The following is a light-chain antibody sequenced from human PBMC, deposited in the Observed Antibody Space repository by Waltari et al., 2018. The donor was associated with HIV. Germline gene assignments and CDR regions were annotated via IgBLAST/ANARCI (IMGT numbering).Light chain of an antibody. J-gene: IGLJ2*01. Sequence: QSLLTQPPSVSGPPGQRVTISSTGSSSNIGAGYAVHSYHQVPGTAPKLVIYANNNRASGVPDRFSGSKFGPSASLAITGLQAEDEGTYYCQSYDSGSSGSVFGGGTKLTVL. CDR1: SSNIGAGYA. CDR3: QSYDSGSSGSV. V-gene: IGLV1-40*01. CDR2: ANN.